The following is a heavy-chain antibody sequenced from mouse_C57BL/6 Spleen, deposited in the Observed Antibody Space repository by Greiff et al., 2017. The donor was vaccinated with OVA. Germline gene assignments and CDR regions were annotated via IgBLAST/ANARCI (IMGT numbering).Heavy chain of an antibody. D-gene: IGHD4-1*01. J-gene: IGHJ2*01. CDR3: ARSRNWDYWDY. CDR2: IYPGSGNT. V-gene: IGHV1-76*01. CDR1: GYTFTDYY. Sequence: VQLQQSGAELVRPGASVKLSCKASGYTFTDYYINWVKQRPGQGLEWIARIYPGSGNTYYNEKFKGKATLTAEKSSSTAYMQLSSLTSEDSAVYFCARSRNWDYWDYWGQGTTLTVA.